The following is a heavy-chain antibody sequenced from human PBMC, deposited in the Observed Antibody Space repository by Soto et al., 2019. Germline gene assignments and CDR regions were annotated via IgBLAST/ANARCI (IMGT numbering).Heavy chain of an antibody. J-gene: IGHJ3*02. CDR3: ARGPAVRQYYYDSSGMAFDI. D-gene: IGHD3-22*01. CDR2: IIPIFGTA. V-gene: IGHV1-69*13. CDR1: GGTFSSYG. Sequence: SVKVSCKASGGTFSSYGISWVRQAPGQGLEWMGGIIPIFGTANYAQKFQGRVTITADESTSTAYMELSSLRSGDTAVYYCARGPAVRQYYYDSSGMAFDIWG.